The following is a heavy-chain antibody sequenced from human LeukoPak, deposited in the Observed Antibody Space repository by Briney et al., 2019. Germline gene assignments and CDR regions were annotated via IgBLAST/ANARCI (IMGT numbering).Heavy chain of an antibody. CDR1: GFTFSRSW. J-gene: IGHJ4*02. CDR3: AKSSLSYSSSYQTPFDY. D-gene: IGHD6-6*01. Sequence: GGSLRLSCADSGFTFSRSWMTWVRQAPGKGLEWVANINEDGSAQNYVDSVKGRFTISRDNAKSTLYLEMNSLRAEDTAVYYCAKSSLSYSSSYQTPFDYWGQGTLVTVSS. V-gene: IGHV3-7*05. CDR2: INEDGSAQ.